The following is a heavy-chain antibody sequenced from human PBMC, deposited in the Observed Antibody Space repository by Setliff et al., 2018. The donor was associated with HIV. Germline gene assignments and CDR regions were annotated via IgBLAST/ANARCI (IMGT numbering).Heavy chain of an antibody. CDR2: IYTSGST. CDR1: GGSISSYY. D-gene: IGHD3-10*01. CDR3: ARVGVDVVRHYYYYMDV. V-gene: IGHV4-59*01. Sequence: SETLSLTCTVSGGSISSYYWSWIRQPPGKGLEWIGYIYTSGSTYYNPSLKSRITISVDTSKNQFSLRLSSVTAADTAVYYCARVGVDVVRHYYYYMDVWGKGTTVTVSS. J-gene: IGHJ6*03.